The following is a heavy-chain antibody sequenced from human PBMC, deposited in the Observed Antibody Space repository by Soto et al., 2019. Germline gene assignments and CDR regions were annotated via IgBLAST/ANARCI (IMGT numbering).Heavy chain of an antibody. J-gene: IGHJ5*02. V-gene: IGHV3-33*01. CDR2: IWYDGSNK. CDR1: GFTFSSYG. Sequence: GGSLRLSCAASGFTFSSYGMHWVRQAPGKGLEWVALIWYDGSNKYYADSVKGRFTISRDNSKNTLYLQMNSLRAEDTAVYYCARDHIAPGGTIISWGQGTLVTVSS. CDR3: ARDHIAPGGTIIS. D-gene: IGHD6-13*01.